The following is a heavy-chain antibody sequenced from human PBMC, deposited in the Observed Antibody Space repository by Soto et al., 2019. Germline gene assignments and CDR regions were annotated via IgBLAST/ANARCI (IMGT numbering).Heavy chain of an antibody. CDR3: ARDSPPYGLFDY. Sequence: PGGSLRLSCAASGFTFDDYAMHWVRQAPGKGLEWVSGISWNSGTIDYADSVKGRFTISRENGKNSLYLQMNSLRAEDTAFYYCARDSPPYGLFDYWGQGSLVTVSS. J-gene: IGHJ4*02. V-gene: IGHV3-9*01. CDR1: GFTFDDYA. D-gene: IGHD4-17*01. CDR2: ISWNSGTI.